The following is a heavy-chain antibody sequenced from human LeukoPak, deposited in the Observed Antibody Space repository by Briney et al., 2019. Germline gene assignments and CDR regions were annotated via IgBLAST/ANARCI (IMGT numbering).Heavy chain of an antibody. CDR1: GFTFSTYA. CDR3: AKRIAAVPYFYYGMDV. D-gene: IGHD6-6*01. V-gene: IGHV3-23*01. CDR2: ISATGGST. Sequence: PGGSLRLSCAASGFTFSTYAMSWVRQAPGKGLEWVSGISATGGSTYYADSVKGRFTISRDNSKNTLYLQVNSLRAEDTAVYYCAKRIAAVPYFYYGMDVWGQGTTVTVSS. J-gene: IGHJ6*02.